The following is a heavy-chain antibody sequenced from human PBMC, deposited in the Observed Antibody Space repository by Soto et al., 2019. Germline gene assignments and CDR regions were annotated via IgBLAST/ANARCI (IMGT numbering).Heavy chain of an antibody. CDR3: AKGHPGGSCYSGLDC. CDR2: ISGSGDTT. Sequence: GGSLRLSCAASGFSLSTCAMTWVRQAPGKGLEWVLCISGSGDTTYYADSVKGRFTISRDTSKNTVYLQMNSLRVDDTAVYYCAKGHPGGSCYSGLDCWGQGTLVTVSS. J-gene: IGHJ4*02. CDR1: GFSLSTCA. D-gene: IGHD2-15*01. V-gene: IGHV3-23*01.